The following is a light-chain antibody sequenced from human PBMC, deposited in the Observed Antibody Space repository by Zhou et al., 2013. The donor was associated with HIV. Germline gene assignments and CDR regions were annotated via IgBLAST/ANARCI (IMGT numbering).Light chain of an antibody. V-gene: IGKV1-39*01. Sequence: DIQMTQSPSSLSASVGDRVTITCRASQSISSYLNWYQQKPGKAPKLLIYAASSLQSGVPSRFSGSGSGAHFTLTISSLQPDDFATYYCQQYDTFWTFGPRDQGGNQT. CDR2: AAS. J-gene: IGKJ1*01. CDR1: QSISSY. CDR3: QQYDTFWT.